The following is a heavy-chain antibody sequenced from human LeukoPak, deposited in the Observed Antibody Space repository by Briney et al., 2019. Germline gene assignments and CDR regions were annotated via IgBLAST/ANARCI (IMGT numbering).Heavy chain of an antibody. V-gene: IGHV4-59*01. J-gene: IGHJ5*02. CDR3: ARDQGILSPFDP. CDR2: IYYSGST. D-gene: IGHD2-15*01. Sequence: SETLSLTCTVSGGSISSYYWSWIRQPPGKGLEWIGYIYYSGSTNYNPSLKSRVTISVDTPKNQFSLKLSSVTAADTAVYYCARDQGILSPFDPWGQGTLVTVSS. CDR1: GGSISSYY.